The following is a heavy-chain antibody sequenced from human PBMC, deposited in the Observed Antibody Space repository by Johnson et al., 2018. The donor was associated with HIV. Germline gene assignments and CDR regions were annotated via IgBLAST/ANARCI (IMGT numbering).Heavy chain of an antibody. Sequence: VQLVESGGGLVQPGRSLRLSCAASGFTFDDYAMHWVRQAPGKGLEWVSGISWNSGSIAYADSVKGRFTISRDNAKTSLYLQMNSLRAEDTALYYCAKRGHGYAAFDIWGQGTMVTVSS. CDR1: GFTFDDYA. CDR2: ISWNSGSI. J-gene: IGHJ3*02. V-gene: IGHV3-9*01. CDR3: AKRGHGYAAFDI. D-gene: IGHD2-15*01.